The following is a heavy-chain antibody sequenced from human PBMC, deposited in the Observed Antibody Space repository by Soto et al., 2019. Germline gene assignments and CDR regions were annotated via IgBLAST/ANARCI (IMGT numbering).Heavy chain of an antibody. D-gene: IGHD2-15*01. CDR1: GFTFSASA. Sequence: EVQLVESGGGLVQPGGSLELSCAASGFTFSASAMHWVRQASGKGLEWVGRIRSNGRTAYAASMQGRFTISRDDSKKTAYLQLNSLKTDDTAVYYCARLDCSGGSCYPYYFEHWGQGALVTV. CDR3: ARLDCSGGSCYPYYFEH. CDR2: IRSNGRT. V-gene: IGHV3-73*02. J-gene: IGHJ4*02.